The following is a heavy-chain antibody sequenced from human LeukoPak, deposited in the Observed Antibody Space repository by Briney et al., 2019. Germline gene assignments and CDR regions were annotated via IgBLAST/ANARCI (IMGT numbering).Heavy chain of an antibody. Sequence: SETLSLTCTVSGGSISDFHWSWVRQPAGKGPEWIGHVNIEEGPKYNPSLRSRVIMSTDTSRNQYSLELTSVTAADTAVYYCARDGNTYGPDFDYWGQGTLVTVSS. CDR1: GGSISDFH. V-gene: IGHV4-4*07. CDR3: ARDGNTYGPDFDY. CDR2: VNIEEGP. J-gene: IGHJ4*02. D-gene: IGHD3-10*01.